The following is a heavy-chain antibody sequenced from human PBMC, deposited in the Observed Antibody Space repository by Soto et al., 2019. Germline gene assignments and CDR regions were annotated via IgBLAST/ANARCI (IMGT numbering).Heavy chain of an antibody. D-gene: IGHD2-21*02. V-gene: IGHV4-30-2*05. CDR2: IYHSGST. J-gene: IGHJ5*02. CDR1: GGSISSGGYS. CDR3: ARAMVVTQNWFDP. Sequence: SETLSLTCAVSGGSISSGGYSWSWVRQPPGKGLEWIGEIYHSGSTNYNPSLKSRVTISVDKSKNQFSLKLNSVTAADTAVYYCARAMVVTQNWFDPWGQGTLVTVSS.